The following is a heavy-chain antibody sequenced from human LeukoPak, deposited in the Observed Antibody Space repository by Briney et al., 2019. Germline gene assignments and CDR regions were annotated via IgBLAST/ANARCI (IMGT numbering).Heavy chain of an antibody. CDR3: ARVREYYYGSGSYYGFEDAFDI. Sequence: PGGSLRLSCAAPGFTFSSYAMHWVRQAPGKGLEWVAIISYDGSIQYYADSVKGRFTISRDNSKNMLYLQMNSLRAEDTAVYYCARVREYYYGSGSYYGFEDAFDIWGQGTMVTVSS. J-gene: IGHJ3*02. V-gene: IGHV3-30-3*01. CDR1: GFTFSSYA. D-gene: IGHD3-10*01. CDR2: ISYDGSIQ.